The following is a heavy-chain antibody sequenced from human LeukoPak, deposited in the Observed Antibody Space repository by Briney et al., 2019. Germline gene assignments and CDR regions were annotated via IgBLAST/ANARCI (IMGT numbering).Heavy chain of an antibody. CDR3: AKEIAAAGFYYFYYGMDV. D-gene: IGHD6-13*01. Sequence: PGGSLRLSCAAAGFTFASYAMSWVRQAPGKGLEWVSAISGSGSSTYYADSVKGRFTISRDTSKTTLYLQMNSLRAEDTAVSYCAKEIAAAGFYYFYYGMDVWGQGTTVTVSS. CDR2: ISGSGSST. CDR1: GFTFASYA. J-gene: IGHJ6*02. V-gene: IGHV3-23*01.